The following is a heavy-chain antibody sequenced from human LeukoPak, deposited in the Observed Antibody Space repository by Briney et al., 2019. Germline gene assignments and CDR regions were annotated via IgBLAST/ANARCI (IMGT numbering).Heavy chain of an antibody. V-gene: IGHV4-59*01. CDR1: GGSISSYH. Sequence: PSETLSLTCIVSGGSISSYHWGWIRQPPGKGLEWIGYISYSGSTKYNPSLKSRVTMSLDTSKNQFSLNLSSVTAADTAVYHCARKGGGSYAPFDYWGQGTVVTVSS. CDR2: ISYSGST. J-gene: IGHJ4*02. CDR3: ARKGGGSYAPFDY. D-gene: IGHD3-22*01.